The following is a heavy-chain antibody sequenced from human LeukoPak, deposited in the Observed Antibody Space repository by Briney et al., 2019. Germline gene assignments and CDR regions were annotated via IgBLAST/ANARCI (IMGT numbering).Heavy chain of an antibody. D-gene: IGHD2-8*01. CDR2: IRSKANSYAT. J-gene: IGHJ4*02. Sequence: PGGSLRLSCAASGFTFSGSAMHWVRQASGKGLEWVGRIRSKANSYATAYAASVKGRFTISRDDSKNTAYLQMNSLKTEDTDVYYCTSLGYCTNGVCYEAGYWGQGTLVTVSS. V-gene: IGHV3-73*01. CDR1: GFTFSGSA. CDR3: TSLGYCTNGVCYEAGY.